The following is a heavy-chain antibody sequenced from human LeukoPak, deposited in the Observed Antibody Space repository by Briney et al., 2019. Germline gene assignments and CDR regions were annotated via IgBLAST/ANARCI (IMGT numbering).Heavy chain of an antibody. CDR3: ARVGLYYFDY. V-gene: IGHV3-21*01. Sequence: GGSLRLSCAASGFTFSSYSMNWVRQAPGKGLEWVSCISTSSSYIYYADSVKGRFTISRDNAKNSLYLHMNSLRGEDTAVYYCARVGLYYFDYWGQGTLVTVSS. CDR1: GFTFSSYS. J-gene: IGHJ4*02. CDR2: ISTSSSYI.